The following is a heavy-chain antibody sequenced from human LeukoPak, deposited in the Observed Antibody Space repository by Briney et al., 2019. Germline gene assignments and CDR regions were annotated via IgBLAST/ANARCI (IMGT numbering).Heavy chain of an antibody. CDR2: ISYDGSNK. CDR1: GFTFSSYA. CDR3: ARDYIVVVPAASVPPYVNDAFDI. Sequence: SLRLSCAASGFTFSSYAMHWVRQAPGKGLEWVAVISYDGSNKYYADSVKGRFTISRDNSKNTLYLQMNSLRAEDTAVYYCARDYIVVVPAASVPPYVNDAFDIWGQGTMVTVSS. D-gene: IGHD2-2*01. J-gene: IGHJ3*02. V-gene: IGHV3-30-3*01.